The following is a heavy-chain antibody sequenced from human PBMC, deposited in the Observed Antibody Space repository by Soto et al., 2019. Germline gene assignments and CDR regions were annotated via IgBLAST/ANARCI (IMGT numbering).Heavy chain of an antibody. D-gene: IGHD1-1*01. V-gene: IGHV1-69*12. CDR2: IIPIFPTP. Sequence: QVQLVQSGAEVKKPGSSVKISCKASGGTFRTNAFSWVRQAPGQGLESMGGIIPIFPTPDYAQKFQSRVTITADESTTTTYMELSSLRSEDTAIYYCARDKDRLQLGGNYYYIMDVWGHGTTVTVSS. J-gene: IGHJ6*02. CDR3: ARDKDRLQLGGNYYYIMDV. CDR1: GGTFRTNA.